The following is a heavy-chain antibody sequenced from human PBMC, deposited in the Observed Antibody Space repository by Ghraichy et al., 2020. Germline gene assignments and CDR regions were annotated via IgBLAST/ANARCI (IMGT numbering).Heavy chain of an antibody. Sequence: GGSLRLSCAASGFTFSSYSMNWVRQAPGKGLEWVSSISSSSSYIYYADSVKGRFTISRDNAKNSLYLQMNSLRAEDTAVYYCARDIRGYSSRGLGHAFDIWGQGTMVTVSS. CDR3: ARDIRGYSSRGLGHAFDI. D-gene: IGHD5-18*01. CDR2: ISSSSSYI. CDR1: GFTFSSYS. V-gene: IGHV3-21*01. J-gene: IGHJ3*02.